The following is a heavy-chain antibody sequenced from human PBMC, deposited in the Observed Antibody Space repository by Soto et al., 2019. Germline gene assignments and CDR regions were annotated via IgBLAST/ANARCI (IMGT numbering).Heavy chain of an antibody. V-gene: IGHV3-30*03. D-gene: IGHD3-10*01. CDR3: ARDSGRPILNFDN. CDR2: SSYDGRET. CDR1: DFDFSSYG. Sequence: GGSLRLSCAASDFDFSSYGIHWVRQAPGKGLEWVAASSYDGRETFYADSAKGRFTVSKEMSKNTAFLQMNALRHEDTAVYFCARDSGRPILNFDNWGQGTPVTVSS. J-gene: IGHJ4*02.